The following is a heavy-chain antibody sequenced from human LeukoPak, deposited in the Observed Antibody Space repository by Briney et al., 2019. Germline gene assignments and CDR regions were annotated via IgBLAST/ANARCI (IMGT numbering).Heavy chain of an antibody. D-gene: IGHD6-13*01. V-gene: IGHV3-23*01. CDR2: ISGSGDST. Sequence: GGSLRLSCAASGFTFSSCALSWVRQGPGKGLDWVSSISGSGDSTYYADSVKGRFTISRDNSKNTLYLQMDSLRAEDTAIYYCASIAAQLDYWGQGTLVTVSS. CDR1: GFTFSSCA. CDR3: ASIAAQLDY. J-gene: IGHJ4*02.